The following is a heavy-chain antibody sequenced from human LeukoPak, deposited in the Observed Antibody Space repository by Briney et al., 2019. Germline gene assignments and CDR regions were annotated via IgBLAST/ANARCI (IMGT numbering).Heavy chain of an antibody. D-gene: IGHD3-22*01. J-gene: IGHJ4*02. Sequence: SVKVSCKASGGTFSSYAISWVRQAPGQGLEWMGRIIPIFGTANYAQKFQARVTITTDESTSTAYMELSSLRSEDTAVYYCAWGDKYYYDSSGYIDYWGQGTLVTVSS. CDR2: IIPIFGTA. CDR3: AWGDKYYYDSSGYIDY. CDR1: GGTFSSYA. V-gene: IGHV1-69*05.